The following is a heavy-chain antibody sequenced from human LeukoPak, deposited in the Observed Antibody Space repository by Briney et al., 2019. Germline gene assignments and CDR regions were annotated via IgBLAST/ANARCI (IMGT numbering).Heavy chain of an antibody. V-gene: IGHV4-61*02. CDR3: ARDRWRGFDS. D-gene: IGHD3-3*01. CDR1: GGSIKSDSYY. Sequence: SETLSLTCTVSGGSIKSDSYYWTWVRRSDAKVLEWIGRIYTTGSAKYNPSLKSRVIIFIDTSKNQFSMNLTAVTAADTAVYYCARDRWRGFDSWGQGTLVTVSS. J-gene: IGHJ5*01. CDR2: IYTTGSA.